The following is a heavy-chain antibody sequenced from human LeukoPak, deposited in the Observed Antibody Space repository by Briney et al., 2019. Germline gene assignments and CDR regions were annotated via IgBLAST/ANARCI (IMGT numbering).Heavy chain of an antibody. V-gene: IGHV1-69*04. J-gene: IGHJ6*02. CDR1: GGTFSSYA. D-gene: IGHD2-15*01. CDR3: ATKDIVVAVGGMDV. Sequence: ASVKVSCKASGGTFSSYAISWVRQAPGQGLEWMGRIIPILGIANYAQKFQGRVTITADKSTSTAYMELSSLRSEDRAVYYCATKDIVVAVGGMDVWGQGTTVTVSS. CDR2: IIPILGIA.